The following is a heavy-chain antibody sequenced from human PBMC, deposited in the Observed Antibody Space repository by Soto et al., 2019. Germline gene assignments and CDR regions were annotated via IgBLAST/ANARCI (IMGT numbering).Heavy chain of an antibody. J-gene: IGHJ4*02. Sequence: QVQLQESGPGLVKPSQTLSLTCTVSGGSISSGGYYWSWIRQHPGKGLEWIGYIYYSGSTYYNPSLKSRVTMSVDTSKNQFSLKLSSVTAADTAVYYCAREAEVNSSPDYWGQGTLVTVSS. CDR1: GGSISSGGYY. CDR3: AREAEVNSSPDY. CDR2: IYYSGST. V-gene: IGHV4-31*03. D-gene: IGHD6-13*01.